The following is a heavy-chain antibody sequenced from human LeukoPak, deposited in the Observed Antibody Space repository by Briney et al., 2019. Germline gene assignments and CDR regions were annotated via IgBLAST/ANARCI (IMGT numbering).Heavy chain of an antibody. CDR1: GYTFTTYG. Sequence: GASVKVSCKASGYTFTTYGIGWVRQAPGQGLEWMGWISAYNGDTNYAQRLQGRVTMTTDTSTSTAYMELRSLRSDDTAVYYCARILYYDSSGPPDYWGQGTLVTVSS. CDR3: ARILYYDSSGPPDY. V-gene: IGHV1-18*01. J-gene: IGHJ4*02. CDR2: ISAYNGDT. D-gene: IGHD3-22*01.